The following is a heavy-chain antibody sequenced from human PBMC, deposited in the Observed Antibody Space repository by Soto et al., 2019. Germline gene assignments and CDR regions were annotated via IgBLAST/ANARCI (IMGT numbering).Heavy chain of an antibody. Sequence: PGGSLRLSCAASGFTFSSYAMSWVRQAPGKGLEWVSAISGSGGSTYYADSVKGRFTISRDNSKNTLYLQMNSLRAEDTAVYYCAKALPSHITMVRGVITTGYYGMDVWGQGTTVTVSS. CDR2: ISGSGGST. D-gene: IGHD3-10*01. V-gene: IGHV3-23*01. CDR1: GFTFSSYA. J-gene: IGHJ6*02. CDR3: AKALPSHITMVRGVITTGYYGMDV.